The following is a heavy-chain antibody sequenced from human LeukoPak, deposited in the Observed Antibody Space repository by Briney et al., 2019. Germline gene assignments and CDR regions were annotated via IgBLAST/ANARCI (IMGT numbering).Heavy chain of an antibody. J-gene: IGHJ4*02. CDR1: GYSFTSYW. CDR3: AILYGGNSVHY. CDR2: IYPDDSDT. D-gene: IGHD4-23*01. Sequence: GESLKISCKASGYSFTSYWIGWVRQMRGKGLEFMGIIYPDDSDTRYSPSFQGQVTISADKSISTAYLQWNSLKASDTAMYYCAILYGGNSVHYWGQGTLVTVSS. V-gene: IGHV5-51*01.